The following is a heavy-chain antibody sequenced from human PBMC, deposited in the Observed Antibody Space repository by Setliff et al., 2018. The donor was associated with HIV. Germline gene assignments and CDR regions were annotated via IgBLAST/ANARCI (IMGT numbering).Heavy chain of an antibody. D-gene: IGHD3-16*01. CDR1: GGSITTSTFY. Sequence: SETLSLTCTVAGGSITTSTFYWGWIRQPPGKGLEWIGSIYYSGSTYYNPSLKSRLTITQHTSKNHFSLSLSSVTAADTAVYYWARQFWMLTTLYFDPLGPGTLVTVSS. CDR3: ARQFWMLTTLYFDP. V-gene: IGHV4-39*01. J-gene: IGHJ4*02. CDR2: IYYSGST.